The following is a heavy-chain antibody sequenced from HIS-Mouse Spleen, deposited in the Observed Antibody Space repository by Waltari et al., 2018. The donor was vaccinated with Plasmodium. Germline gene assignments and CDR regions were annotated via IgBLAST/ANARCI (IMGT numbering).Heavy chain of an antibody. CDR2: INHSGRT. CDR3: ARVTSSGVYWYFDL. D-gene: IGHD3-3*01. Sequence: QVPLQQWGAGLLKPSATLSLTCAVYGGSFRRYYWSWIRQPPGKGLEWIGEINHSGRTNYNPSLKSRVTISVDTSKNQFSLKLSSVTAADTAVYYCARVTSSGVYWYFDLWGRGTLVTVSS. CDR1: GGSFRRYY. V-gene: IGHV4-34*01. J-gene: IGHJ2*01.